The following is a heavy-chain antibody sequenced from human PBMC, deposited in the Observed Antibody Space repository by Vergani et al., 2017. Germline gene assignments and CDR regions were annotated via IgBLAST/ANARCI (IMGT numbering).Heavy chain of an antibody. CDR2: IKQDGSEK. D-gene: IGHD1-1*01. J-gene: IGHJ6*03. CDR3: ARQLERRTYYYYYYMDV. Sequence: EVQLVESGGGLVQPGGSLRLSCAASGFTFSSYWMSWVRQAPGKGLEWVANIKQDGSEKYYVDSVKGRLTISRDNAKNSLYLQMNSLRAEDTAVYYCARQLERRTYYYYYYMDVWGKGTTVTVSS. CDR1: GFTFSSYW. V-gene: IGHV3-7*01.